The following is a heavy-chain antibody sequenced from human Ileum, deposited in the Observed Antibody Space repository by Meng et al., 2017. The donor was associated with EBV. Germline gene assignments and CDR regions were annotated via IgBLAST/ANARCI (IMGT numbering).Heavy chain of an antibody. J-gene: IGHJ4*02. CDR1: GYTFTNYG. Sequence: QAQLVQSGGEVKKPXXXXKXSCKASGYTFTNYGITWVRQAPGQGLEWMGWISAYNGNTNYAQTLQGRLTMTTDTSTSTAYMELRSLRSDDTAVYYCARVEVGITSGDYWGQGTLVTVSS. V-gene: IGHV1-18*01. CDR2: ISAYNGNT. D-gene: IGHD1-26*01. CDR3: ARVEVGITSGDY.